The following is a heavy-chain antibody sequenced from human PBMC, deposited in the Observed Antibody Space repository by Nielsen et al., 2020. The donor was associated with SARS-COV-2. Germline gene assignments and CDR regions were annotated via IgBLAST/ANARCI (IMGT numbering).Heavy chain of an antibody. CDR3: ARGGDIFRRQIYGMDV. Sequence: ASVKVSCKASGYTFTSYGISWVRQAPGQGLEWMGWISAYNGNTNYAQKLQGRVTMTTDTSTSTAYMELRSLRSDDTAVYYCARGGDIFRRQIYGMDVWGQGTTVTVSS. V-gene: IGHV1-18*04. CDR2: ISAYNGNT. D-gene: IGHD3-9*01. J-gene: IGHJ6*02. CDR1: GYTFTSYG.